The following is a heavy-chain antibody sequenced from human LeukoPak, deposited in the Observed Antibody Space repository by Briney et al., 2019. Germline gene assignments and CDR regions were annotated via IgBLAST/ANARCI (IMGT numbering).Heavy chain of an antibody. V-gene: IGHV1-46*01. Sequence: ASVKVSCKASGYTFTSYYIHWVRQAPGQGLEWMGVLNPSGGSPIYPQKFQGRVTMTRDTSTSTVYMELSSLRSEDTAVYYCARGDSGYYYGMDVSGQGTTVTVSS. D-gene: IGHD1-26*01. J-gene: IGHJ6*01. CDR3: ARGDSGYYYGMDV. CDR2: LNPSGGSP. CDR1: GYTFTSYY.